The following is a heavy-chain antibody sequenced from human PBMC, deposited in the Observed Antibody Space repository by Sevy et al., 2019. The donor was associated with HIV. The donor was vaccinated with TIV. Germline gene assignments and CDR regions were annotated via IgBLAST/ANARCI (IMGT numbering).Heavy chain of an antibody. V-gene: IGHV3-13*01. D-gene: IGHD1-1*01. Sequence: GGSLRLSCAASGFTFSSYDMHRVRQATGKGLEWVSAIGTAGDTYYPGSVKGRFTISRENAKNSLYLQMNSLRAGDPAVYYCARDGAGTIDGYIDYWGQGTLVTVSS. CDR1: GFTFSSYD. CDR2: IGTAGDT. CDR3: ARDGAGTIDGYIDY. J-gene: IGHJ4*02.